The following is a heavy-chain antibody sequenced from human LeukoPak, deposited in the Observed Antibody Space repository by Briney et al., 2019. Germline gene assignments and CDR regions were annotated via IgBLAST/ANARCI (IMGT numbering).Heavy chain of an antibody. CDR1: GGSISSYY. CDR3: ARDRGYCSGGSCYPFDY. Sequence: SETLSLTCTVSGGSISSYYWSWIRQPPGKGLEWIGYIYYSGSTNYNPSLKSRVTISVDTSKNQFSLKLSSVTAADTAVYYCARDRGYCSGGSCYPFDYWGQGTMVTVSS. V-gene: IGHV4-59*01. D-gene: IGHD2-15*01. J-gene: IGHJ4*02. CDR2: IYYSGST.